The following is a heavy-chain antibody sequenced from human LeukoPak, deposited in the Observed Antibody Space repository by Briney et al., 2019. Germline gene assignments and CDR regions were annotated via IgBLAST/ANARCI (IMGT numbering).Heavy chain of an antibody. Sequence: SGPTLVNPTQTLTLTCTFSGFSLSTSGVGVGWIRQPPGKALEWLALIYRNDDKRYSPSLKSRLTITKDTSKNQVVLTMTNMDPVDTATYYCAHTPPVHIVVVTAPSYFDYWGQGTLVTVSS. CDR3: AHTPPVHIVVVTAPSYFDY. J-gene: IGHJ4*02. CDR1: GFSLSTSGVG. CDR2: IYRNDDK. V-gene: IGHV2-5*01. D-gene: IGHD2-21*02.